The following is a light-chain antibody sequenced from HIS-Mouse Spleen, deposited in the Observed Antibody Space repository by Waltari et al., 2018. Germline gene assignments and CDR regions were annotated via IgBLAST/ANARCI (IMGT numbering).Light chain of an antibody. CDR1: NIGSKS. CDR2: DDS. J-gene: IGLJ3*02. CDR3: QVWDSSSDHRNWV. Sequence: SYVLTQPPSVSVAPGKTARITCGGNNIGSKSVHWYQQKPGQAPVLVVYDDSDRPAGSPERFSGSNSGNTATLTISRVEAGDEADYYCQVWDSSSDHRNWVFGGGTKLTVL. V-gene: IGLV3-21*03.